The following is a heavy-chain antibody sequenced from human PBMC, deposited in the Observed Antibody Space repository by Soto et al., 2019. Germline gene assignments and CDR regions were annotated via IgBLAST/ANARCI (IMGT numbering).Heavy chain of an antibody. J-gene: IGHJ4*02. V-gene: IGHV4-30-4*08. CDR1: GASIRSTSYY. D-gene: IGHD5-12*01. CDR3: ARMYGGYGGGVDY. Sequence: SETLSLTCSVSGASIRSTSYYWGWIRQPPGKGLEWIGYIYYSGSSHYSPSLMSRVAMSVDTSTNHFSLKLRSVTAAGTAVYYCARMYGGYGGGVDYWGQGTQVTVSS. CDR2: IYYSGSS.